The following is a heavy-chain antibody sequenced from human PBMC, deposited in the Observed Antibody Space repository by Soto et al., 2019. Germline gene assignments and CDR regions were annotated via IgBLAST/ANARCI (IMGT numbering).Heavy chain of an antibody. CDR2: ISYDGSNK. CDR1: GFTFSSYA. D-gene: IGHD6-19*01. J-gene: IGHJ4*02. V-gene: IGHV3-30-3*01. Sequence: PGGSLRLSCAASGFTFSSYAMHWVCQAQGKGLEWVAVISYDGSNKYYADSVKGRFTISRDNSKNTLYLQMNSLRAEDTAVYYCARDHRLRDEQWLVNRFDYWGQGTLVTVSS. CDR3: ARDHRLRDEQWLVNRFDY.